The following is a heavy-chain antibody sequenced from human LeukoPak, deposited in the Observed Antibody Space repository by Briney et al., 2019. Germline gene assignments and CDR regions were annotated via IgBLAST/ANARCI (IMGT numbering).Heavy chain of an antibody. V-gene: IGHV3-23*01. CDR2: ISGSGGST. CDR1: GFTFSSYA. Sequence: GGSLRLSCAASGFTFSSYAMSWVRQAPGKGLEWVSAISGSGGSTYYADSVKGRFTISRDNSKNTLYLQMNSLRAEDTAVYYCAKDYYDSSGYYYPYYFDYWGQGTLVTVSS. D-gene: IGHD3-22*01. CDR3: AKDYYDSSGYYYPYYFDY. J-gene: IGHJ4*02.